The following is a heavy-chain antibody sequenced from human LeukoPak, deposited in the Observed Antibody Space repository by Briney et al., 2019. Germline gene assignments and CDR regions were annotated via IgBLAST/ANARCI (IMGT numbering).Heavy chain of an antibody. CDR2: IKRKTDGGTT. V-gene: IGHV3-15*01. CDR1: GFNFANYG. J-gene: IGHJ4*02. CDR3: TTGNWGPY. Sequence: GGSLRLSCSTFGFNFANYGVSWFRQAPGKGLEWVGRIKRKTDGGTTDYAAPVKGKFTISRDDSKNTLYLQMNSLKTEDTAVYYCTTGNWGPYWGQGTLVTVSS. D-gene: IGHD7-27*01.